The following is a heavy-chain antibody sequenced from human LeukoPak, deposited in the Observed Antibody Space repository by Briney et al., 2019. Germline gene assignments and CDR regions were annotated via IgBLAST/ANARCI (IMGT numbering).Heavy chain of an antibody. CDR2: INPGGGST. CDR3: ARGDIDY. CDR1: GYTFASYY. J-gene: IGHJ4*02. V-gene: IGHV1-46*01. Sequence: GASVKVSCKASGYTFASYYVHWVRQAPGQGLEWVGVINPGGGSTSYAQKFQGRVTMTRDTSTSTVYMELSSLRSEDTAVYYCARGDIDYWGQGTLVTVSS.